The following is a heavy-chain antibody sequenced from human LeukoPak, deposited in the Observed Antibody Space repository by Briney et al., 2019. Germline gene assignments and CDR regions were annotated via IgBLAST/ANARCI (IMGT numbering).Heavy chain of an antibody. CDR3: ARDSPTIFGVVMKDAFDI. J-gene: IGHJ3*02. D-gene: IGHD3-3*01. CDR1: GFTFSSYA. V-gene: IGHV3-23*01. Sequence: PTGGSLRLSCAASGFTFSSYAMSWVRQAPRKGLEWVSAISGSGGSTYYADSVKGRFTISRDNAKNSLYLQMNSLRAEDTAVYYCARDSPTIFGVVMKDAFDIWGQGTMVTVSS. CDR2: ISGSGGST.